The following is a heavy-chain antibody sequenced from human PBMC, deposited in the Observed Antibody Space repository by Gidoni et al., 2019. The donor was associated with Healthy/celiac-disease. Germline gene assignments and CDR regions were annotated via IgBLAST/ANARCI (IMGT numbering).Heavy chain of an antibody. CDR1: GYTFTSYA. CDR3: ARDAYCSSTSCPKEGHYYYYYMDV. V-gene: IGHV7-4-1*02. J-gene: IGHJ6*03. D-gene: IGHD2-2*01. CDR2: INTNTGNP. Sequence: QVQLVQSGSELKKPGASVKVSCKASGYTFTSYAMNWVRQTPGQGLEWMGWINTNTGNPTYAQGFTGRFVFSLDTSVSTAYLQISSLKAEDTAVYYCARDAYCSSTSCPKEGHYYYYYMDVWGKGTTVTVSS.